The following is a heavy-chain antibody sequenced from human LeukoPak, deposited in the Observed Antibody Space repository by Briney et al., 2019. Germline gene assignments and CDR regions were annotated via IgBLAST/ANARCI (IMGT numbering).Heavy chain of an antibody. CDR1: GYTFTSYD. D-gene: IGHD5-24*01. V-gene: IGHV1-46*01. Sequence: ASVKVSCKASGYTFTSYDINWVRQAPGQGLEWMGIINPSGGSTSYAQKFQGRVTMTRDTSTSTVYMELSSLRSEDTAVYYCARGTVEMATIIAFDYWGQGTLVTVSS. CDR2: INPSGGST. J-gene: IGHJ4*02. CDR3: ARGTVEMATIIAFDY.